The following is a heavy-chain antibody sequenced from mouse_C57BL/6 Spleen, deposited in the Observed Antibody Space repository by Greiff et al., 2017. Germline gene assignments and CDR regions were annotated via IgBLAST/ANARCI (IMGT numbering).Heavy chain of an antibody. J-gene: IGHJ2*01. CDR3: ARDYGSRGGYYFDY. CDR2: ISSGSSTI. V-gene: IGHV5-17*01. CDR1: GFTFSDYG. Sequence: EVQGVESGGGLVKPGGSLKLSCAASGFTFSDYGMHWVRQAPEKGLEWVAYISSGSSTIYYADTVKGRFTISRDNAKNTLFLQMTSLRSEDTAMYYCARDYGSRGGYYFDYWGQGTTLTVSS. D-gene: IGHD1-1*01.